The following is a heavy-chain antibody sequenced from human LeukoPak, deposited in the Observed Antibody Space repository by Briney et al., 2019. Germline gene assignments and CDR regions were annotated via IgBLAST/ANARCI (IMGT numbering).Heavy chain of an antibody. J-gene: IGHJ5*02. CDR2: INHSGST. D-gene: IGHD1-26*01. Sequence: SETLSLTCAVYGGSFSGYYWNWIRQPPGKGLEWIGEINHSGSTNYIPSLKNRVTISVDTSKNQFSLKLSSVTAADTAVYYCARGSKMLGYNWFDPWGQGTLVTVSS. V-gene: IGHV4-34*01. CDR3: ARGSKMLGYNWFDP. CDR1: GGSFSGYY.